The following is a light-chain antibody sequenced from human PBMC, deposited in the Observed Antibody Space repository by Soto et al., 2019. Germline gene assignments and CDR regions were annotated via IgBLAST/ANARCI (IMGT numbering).Light chain of an antibody. J-gene: IGKJ1*01. CDR3: QQYNNWRGT. V-gene: IGKV3-15*01. Sequence: EIVMTQSPATLSVSPGERATLSCSASQSVSSNLAWYQQKPGQAPRLLIYGASTRATGIPARFSGSRSGTEFTLTISSLQSEDFAVYYCQQYNNWRGTFGQGTKVEIK. CDR2: GAS. CDR1: QSVSSN.